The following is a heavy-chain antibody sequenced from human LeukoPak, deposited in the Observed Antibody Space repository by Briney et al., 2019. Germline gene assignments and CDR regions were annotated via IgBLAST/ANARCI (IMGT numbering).Heavy chain of an antibody. Sequence: SVKVSCKASGYTFTGYYMHWVRQAPGQGLEWMGGIIPIFGTANYAQKFQGRVTITADKSTSTAYMELSSLRSEDTAVYYCARDPRFPGTNPNEEQLAYFDYWGQGTLVTVSS. CDR1: GYTFTGYY. V-gene: IGHV1-69*06. D-gene: IGHD6-13*01. CDR2: IIPIFGTA. J-gene: IGHJ4*02. CDR3: ARDPRFPGTNPNEEQLAYFDY.